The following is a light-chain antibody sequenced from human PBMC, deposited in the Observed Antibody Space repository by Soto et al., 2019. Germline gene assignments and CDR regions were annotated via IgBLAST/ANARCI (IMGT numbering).Light chain of an antibody. Sequence: EIVLTQSPGTLSLSPGERATLSCRASQSVSSNSLAWYHQKPGQPPRLLIYGASSRATGIPDRFSGSGSGTDFTLTISRLEPEDFALYYCQQYGISLITFGQGTRLEIE. CDR3: QQYGISLIT. CDR1: QSVSSNS. CDR2: GAS. J-gene: IGKJ5*01. V-gene: IGKV3-20*01.